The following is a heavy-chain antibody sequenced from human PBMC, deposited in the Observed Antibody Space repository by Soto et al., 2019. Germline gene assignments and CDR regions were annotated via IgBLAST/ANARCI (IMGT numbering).Heavy chain of an antibody. V-gene: IGHV3-15*07. CDR1: GFTFSKAW. J-gene: IGHJ4*01. D-gene: IGHD2-8*01. Sequence: GGSLRLSCAASGFTFSKAWINWVRQAPGKGLEWVGRIKSKTNGGTTDFAAHVRDRFAISRDDSKNIVYLQMNSLRIEDTAVYYCTTDSYSTMLPVRFDYWGYGTLVTVSS. CDR2: IKSKTNGGTT. CDR3: TTDSYSTMLPVRFDY.